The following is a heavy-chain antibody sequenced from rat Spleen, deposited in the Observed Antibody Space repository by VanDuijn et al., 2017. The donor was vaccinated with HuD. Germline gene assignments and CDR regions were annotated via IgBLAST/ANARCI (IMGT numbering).Heavy chain of an antibody. Sequence: EVQLQESGPGLVKPSQSLSLTCSVSGHSISSAYRWNWIRKFPGNKLEWMGYINSAGTTIYSPSLKSRISITRDTSKNQFFLQVNSVTTEDTATYFCARRGMLWVFDYWGQGVMVTVSS. J-gene: IGHJ2*01. CDR1: GHSISSAYR. V-gene: IGHV3-3*01. CDR3: ARRGMLWVFDY. D-gene: IGHD1-7*01. CDR2: INSAGTT.